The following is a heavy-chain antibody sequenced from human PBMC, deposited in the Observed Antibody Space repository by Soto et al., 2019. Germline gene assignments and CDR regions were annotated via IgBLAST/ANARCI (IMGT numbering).Heavy chain of an antibody. V-gene: IGHV1-18*01. Sequence: ASVKVSCKASGYTFTSYGISWVRQAPGQGLEWMGWINSYNGNTNYAQKLQGRVTMTTDTSTSTAYMELRSLRSAADTAVYYCARIIYGSGSRPIYDSSGKPRPQEVDYWGQGTLVTVSS. D-gene: IGHD3-10*01. J-gene: IGHJ4*02. CDR1: GYTFTSYG. CDR2: INSYNGNT. CDR3: ARIIYGSGSRPIYDSSGKPRPQEVDY.